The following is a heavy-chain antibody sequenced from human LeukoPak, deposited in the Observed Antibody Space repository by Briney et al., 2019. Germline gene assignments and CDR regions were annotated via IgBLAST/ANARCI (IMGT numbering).Heavy chain of an antibody. CDR1: GYTFSSYG. CDR3: ARDSPDGSGTYYNDSPDY. D-gene: IGHD3-10*01. J-gene: IGHJ4*02. Sequence: ASVKVSCKASGYTFSSYGISWVRPAPGQGLEWMGWISAYNGNTNYRQKLQGRVTMTTDTSTSTAYMDLRSLRSDDTAIYYCARDSPDGSGTYYNDSPDYWGQGTLVTVSS. CDR2: ISAYNGNT. V-gene: IGHV1-18*01.